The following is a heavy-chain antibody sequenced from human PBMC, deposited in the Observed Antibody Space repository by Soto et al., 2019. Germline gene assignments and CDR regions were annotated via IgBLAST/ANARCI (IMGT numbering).Heavy chain of an antibody. J-gene: IGHJ4*02. CDR2: ISVSGGST. CDR1: GFTFNSYA. CDR3: AKEYSSGWKTFDD. D-gene: IGHD6-19*01. V-gene: IGHV3-23*01. Sequence: EVQLLESGGGLVQPGGSLRLSCAASGFTFNSYAMSWVRQAPGKGLEWVSVISVSGGSTYYADSVKGRFTISRDNSTNTLYLQMNSLRAEDTAVYYCAKEYSSGWKTFDDWGQGTLVTVSS.